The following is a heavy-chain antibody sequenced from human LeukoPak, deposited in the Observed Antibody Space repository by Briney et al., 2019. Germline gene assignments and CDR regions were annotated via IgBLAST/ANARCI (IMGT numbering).Heavy chain of an antibody. CDR1: GYTFTGYY. D-gene: IGHD4-23*01. J-gene: IGHJ4*02. CDR3: ARVVGGGNSPYDY. Sequence: GASVKVSCKASGYTFTGYYIHWVRQAPGQGLEWMGWINPDSGVTNYAQKFQGRVTMTRDTSISTAYMELSRLRSDDTAVYYCARVVGGGNSPYDYWGQGTLVTVSS. CDR2: INPDSGVT. V-gene: IGHV1-2*02.